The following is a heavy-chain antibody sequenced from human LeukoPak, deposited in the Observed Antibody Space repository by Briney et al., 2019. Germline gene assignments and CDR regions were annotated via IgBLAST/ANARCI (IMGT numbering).Heavy chain of an antibody. D-gene: IGHD2-15*01. CDR1: GYTFTGYY. CDR2: INPNSGGT. CDR3: ARDVDTVAAFDY. J-gene: IGHJ4*02. Sequence: ASVKVSCKASGYTFTGYYMHWVRQAPGQGLEWMGWINPNSGGTNYAQKFQGRVTMTRDTSISTAYMELSRLRSDYTAVYYCARDVDTVAAFDYWGQGTLVTVSS. V-gene: IGHV1-2*02.